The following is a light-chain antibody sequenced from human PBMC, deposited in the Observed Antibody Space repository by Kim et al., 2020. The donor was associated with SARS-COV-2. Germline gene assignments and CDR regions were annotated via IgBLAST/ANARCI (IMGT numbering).Light chain of an antibody. J-gene: IGLJ3*02. Sequence: GQSVTISCPGTSSDVGGYNYVSWYQQHPGKAPKIMIYEVTKRPSGVPDRFSGSKSGNTASLTVSGLQTEDEADYFCSSYAGSNNLVFGGGTKLTVL. V-gene: IGLV2-8*01. CDR3: SSYAGSNNLV. CDR1: SSDVGGYNY. CDR2: EVT.